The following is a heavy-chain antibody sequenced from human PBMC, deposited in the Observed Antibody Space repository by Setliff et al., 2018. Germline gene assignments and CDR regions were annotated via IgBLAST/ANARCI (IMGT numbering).Heavy chain of an antibody. Sequence: SETLSLTCSVSGDSINPCYWTWIRQPPGKGLEWIGFIYYSGATTYNPSLKSRVTISVDTSKNQFSLNLNSVTAADTAVYYCARYRNYFDSSGQTQYYFDYWGQGTLVTVSS. D-gene: IGHD3-22*01. CDR1: GDSINPCY. CDR2: IYYSGAT. V-gene: IGHV4-59*01. J-gene: IGHJ4*02. CDR3: ARYRNYFDSSGQTQYYFDY.